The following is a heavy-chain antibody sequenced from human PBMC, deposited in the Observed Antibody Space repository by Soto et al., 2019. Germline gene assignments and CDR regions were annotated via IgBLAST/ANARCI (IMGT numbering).Heavy chain of an antibody. Sequence: QVQLQESGPGLVKPSQTLSLTCTVSGASISGGDYYWTWIRQPPGKGLEWIGSIYYTGNTYSNPSLESRLSISVDPSNNKFALRLTSVTAPDTAIYSCARATYDSSTYYLDYWGQGTLVTVSS. CDR2: IYYTGNT. CDR1: GASISGGDYY. J-gene: IGHJ4*02. D-gene: IGHD3-22*01. CDR3: ARATYDSSTYYLDY. V-gene: IGHV4-30-4*01.